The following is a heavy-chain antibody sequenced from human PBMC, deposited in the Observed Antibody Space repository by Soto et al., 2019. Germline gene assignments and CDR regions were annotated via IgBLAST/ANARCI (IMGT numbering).Heavy chain of an antibody. Sequence: QVQLVXSGGGVVQPGRSLXLSCAASGFTFSSYGMHWVRQAPGKGLEWVAVIWYDGSNKYYADSVKGRXXXXXXXXXXXXXXXXXXXXXXXXXXXXXXXXXXXIVXXXXALXYXYYXDVWXKGXTVTV. CDR1: GFTFSSYG. CDR3: XXXXXXIVXXXXALXYXYYXDV. V-gene: IGHV3-33*01. D-gene: IGHD2-15*01. CDR2: IWYDGSNK. J-gene: IGHJ6*03.